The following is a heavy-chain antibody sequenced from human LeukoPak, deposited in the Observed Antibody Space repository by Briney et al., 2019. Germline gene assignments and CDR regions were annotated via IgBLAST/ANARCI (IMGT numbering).Heavy chain of an antibody. CDR3: AREWELLGAFDI. CDR2: INPNSGGT. J-gene: IGHJ3*02. CDR1: GYTFTGYY. D-gene: IGHD1-26*01. V-gene: IGHV1-2*02. Sequence: ASVKVSCKASGYTFTGYYMHWVRQAPGQGLEWMGWINPNSGGTNYAQKFQGRVAMTRDTSISTAYMELSRLRSDDTAVYYCAREWELLGAFDIWGQGTMVTVSS.